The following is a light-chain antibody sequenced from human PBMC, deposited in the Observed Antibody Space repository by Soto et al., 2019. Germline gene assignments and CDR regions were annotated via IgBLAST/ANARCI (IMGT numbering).Light chain of an antibody. Sequence: ETVLTQSPATLSLSPGERATLSCRASQSVSSYLAWYQQKPGQAPRLLIYDASNRATGIPARFSGSWSGTDFTLTISSLEPEDYAVYYCQQRANWPLTFDQGTKLEIK. CDR2: DAS. CDR3: QQRANWPLT. J-gene: IGKJ2*01. V-gene: IGKV3-11*01. CDR1: QSVSSY.